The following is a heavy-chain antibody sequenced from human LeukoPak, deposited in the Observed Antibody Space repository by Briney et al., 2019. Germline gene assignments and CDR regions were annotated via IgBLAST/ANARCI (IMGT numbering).Heavy chain of an antibody. D-gene: IGHD3-22*01. CDR1: GFTFSSYG. J-gene: IGHJ4*02. V-gene: IGHV3-33*01. CDR3: ARDYYYDSSGYYYPDY. Sequence: PGGPLRLSCAASGFTFSSYGMHWVRQAPGKGLEWVAVIWYDGSNKYYADSVKGRFTISRDNSKNTLYLQMNSLRAEDTAVYYCARDYYYDSSGYYYPDYWGQGTLVTVSS. CDR2: IWYDGSNK.